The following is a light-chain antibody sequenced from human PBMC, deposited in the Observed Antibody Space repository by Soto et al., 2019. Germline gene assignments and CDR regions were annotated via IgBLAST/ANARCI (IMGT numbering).Light chain of an antibody. Sequence: QSGLTQPPSGSAAPGQRVTISCSGSASNIGNNSVSWYQQLPGAAPKLLIYDDNNRPSGIPDRFSGSKSGTSATLGITGLQTGDEADYYCGTWDTSLPACVFGPGTKVTVL. CDR2: DDN. CDR3: GTWDTSLPACV. V-gene: IGLV1-51*01. CDR1: ASNIGNNS. J-gene: IGLJ1*01.